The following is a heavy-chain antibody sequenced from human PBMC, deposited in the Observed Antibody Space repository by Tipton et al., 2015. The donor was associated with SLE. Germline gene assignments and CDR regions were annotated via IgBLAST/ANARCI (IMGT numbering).Heavy chain of an antibody. CDR1: GFSFPSYW. D-gene: IGHD2-15*01. CDR3: ARERGDYCSGGRCYSGAFDI. V-gene: IGHV3-74*01. CDR2: ISGDGKNI. J-gene: IGHJ3*02. Sequence: SLRLSCAASGFSFPSYWMHWARQAPGKGPVWVSRISGDGKNIDYVDSVRGRFTISRDNAKNSLSLQMNSLRVDDTAVYYCARERGDYCSGGRCYSGAFDIWGQGTRVTVSS.